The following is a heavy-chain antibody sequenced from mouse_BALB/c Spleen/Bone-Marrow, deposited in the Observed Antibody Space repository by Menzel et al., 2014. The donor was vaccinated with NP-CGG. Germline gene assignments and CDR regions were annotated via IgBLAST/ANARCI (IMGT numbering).Heavy chain of an antibody. V-gene: IGHV2-9*02. CDR3: AREGRGYCGSSGAAMDY. Sequence: QVQLQQSGPGLVAPSQSLSISCTVSGFSLTSYGVHWVRPPPGQGLEWLGAIWAGGSTNYNSALMSRLTISKDNSKSQVFLKMNSLQTDDTAMYYCAREGRGYCGSSGAAMDYWGQGTKVTVSS. D-gene: IGHD1-1*01. CDR1: GFSLTSYG. J-gene: IGHJ4*01. CDR2: IWAGGST.